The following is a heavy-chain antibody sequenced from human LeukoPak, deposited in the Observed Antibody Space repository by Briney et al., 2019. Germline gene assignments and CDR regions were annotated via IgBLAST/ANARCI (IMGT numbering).Heavy chain of an antibody. D-gene: IGHD6-19*01. CDR1: GGSMSSHY. CDR2: IYYSGTT. Sequence: SETLSLTCAVSGGSMSSHYWSWIRQPPGKGLEWIGYIYYSGTTTYNPSLKSRVTISIDTSKNQFSLRLSSVTAADTAVYYCARETSDGGWYHDYWGQGTLVTVSS. V-gene: IGHV4-59*11. J-gene: IGHJ4*02. CDR3: ARETSDGGWYHDY.